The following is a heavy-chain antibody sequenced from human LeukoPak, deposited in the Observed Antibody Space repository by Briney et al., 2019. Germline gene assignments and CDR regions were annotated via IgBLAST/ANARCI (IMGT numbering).Heavy chain of an antibody. D-gene: IGHD1-7*01. V-gene: IGHV3-30*18. Sequence: PGGSLRLSCAASGFTFSSYGMHWVRQAPGKGLEWVAVISYDGSKKYCADSVKGRFTISRDNSKNTLFLQMNSLRAEDTAVYYCAKDTPVGELELHYWGQGTLVTVSS. CDR3: AKDTPVGELELHY. J-gene: IGHJ4*02. CDR2: ISYDGSKK. CDR1: GFTFSSYG.